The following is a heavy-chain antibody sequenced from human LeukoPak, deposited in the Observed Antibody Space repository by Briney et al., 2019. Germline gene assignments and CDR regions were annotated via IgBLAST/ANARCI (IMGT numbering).Heavy chain of an antibody. J-gene: IGHJ5*02. CDR2: INPSGGST. D-gene: IGHD6-6*01. CDR1: GYTFTSYG. V-gene: IGHV1-46*01. Sequence: ASVKVSCKASGYTFTSYGISWVRQAPGQGLEWMGIINPSGGSTSYAQKFQGRVTMTRDTSTSTVYMELSSLRSEDTAVYYCAREYSSSGNWFDPWGQGTLVTVSS. CDR3: AREYSSSGNWFDP.